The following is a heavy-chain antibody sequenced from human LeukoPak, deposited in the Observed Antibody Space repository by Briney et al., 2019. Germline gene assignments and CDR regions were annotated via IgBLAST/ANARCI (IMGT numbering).Heavy chain of an antibody. CDR3: AGYCSSTSCYYWFDP. CDR1: GGSFSSGSYY. V-gene: IGHV4-61*01. Sequence: SETLSLTCTVSGGSFSSGSYYWSWIRQPPGKGLEWIGYIYYSGSTNYNPSLKSRVTISVDTSKNQFSLKLSSVTAADTAVYYCAGYCSSTSCYYWFDPWGQGTLVTVSS. J-gene: IGHJ5*02. D-gene: IGHD2-2*01. CDR2: IYYSGST.